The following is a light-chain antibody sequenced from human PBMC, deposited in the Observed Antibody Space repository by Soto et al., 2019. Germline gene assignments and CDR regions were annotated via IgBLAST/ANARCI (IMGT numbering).Light chain of an antibody. V-gene: IGLV1-40*01. CDR2: GNT. CDR1: SSNIGAGCG. J-gene: IGLJ1*01. Sequence: QSVLTQPPSVSGAPGQRVTISCTGCSSNIGAGCGVHWYQHLPGKAPKLLIYGNTNRPSGVPDRFSGSKSGTSASLAITGLQAEDEADYYCQSYDSSLSASYVFGGGTKVTVL. CDR3: QSYDSSLSASYV.